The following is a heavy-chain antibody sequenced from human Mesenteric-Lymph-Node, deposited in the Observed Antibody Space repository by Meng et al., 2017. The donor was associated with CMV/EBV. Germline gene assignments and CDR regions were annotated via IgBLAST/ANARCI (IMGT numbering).Heavy chain of an antibody. CDR3: ARGSSYDILTGYFDY. D-gene: IGHD3-9*01. CDR2: INHSGST. V-gene: IGHV4-34*01. Sequence: QVVLHPVVLGRLKQSEPLSVLFPVLGGSFSGYYWTWIRQSPEKGLEWIGEINHSGSTTYNPSFTSRIIISVDTATNQISLNMSSVTAADTAVYYCARGSSYDILTGYFDYWGQGALVTVSS. J-gene: IGHJ4*02. CDR1: GGSFSGYY.